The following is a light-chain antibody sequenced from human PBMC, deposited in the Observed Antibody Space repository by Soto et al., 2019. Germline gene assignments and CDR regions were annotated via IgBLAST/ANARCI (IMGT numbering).Light chain of an antibody. V-gene: IGKV3-15*01. J-gene: IGKJ4*01. CDR1: QSVSSN. CDR2: GAS. Sequence: ELVMTQSPATLSVSPGERATLSCRASQSVSSNLAWYQQKPGQAPRLLIYGASTMATGIPARFSASGSGSGFTLTISSLQSEDFAVYYCQQYNNWPPLTFGGGTKVDSK. CDR3: QQYNNWPPLT.